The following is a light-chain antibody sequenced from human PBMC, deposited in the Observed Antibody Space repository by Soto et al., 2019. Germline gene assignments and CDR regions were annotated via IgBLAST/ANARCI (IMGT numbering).Light chain of an antibody. Sequence: EIVLTQYPATLSLSPGERATLSCRASQSVSSYLAWYQQKPGQAPRLLIYDASNRATGIPARFSGSGSGTDFTLTIRSLEPEDFAVYYCQQRSNWPPVTFGLGKRLEIK. V-gene: IGKV3-11*01. CDR1: QSVSSY. J-gene: IGKJ5*01. CDR2: DAS. CDR3: QQRSNWPPVT.